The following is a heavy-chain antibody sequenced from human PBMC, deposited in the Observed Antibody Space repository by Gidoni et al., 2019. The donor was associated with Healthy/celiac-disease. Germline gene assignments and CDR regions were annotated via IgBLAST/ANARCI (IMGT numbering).Heavy chain of an antibody. CDR1: GFTFSSYS. V-gene: IGHV3-21*01. Sequence: EVQLVESGGGLVKPGGSLRLSCAASGFTFSSYSMNWVRQAPGKGLEWVSSISSSRSYIYDADSVKGRFTISRDNAKNSLYLQMNSLRAEDTAVYYCARDGRGYCISTSCGMDVWGQGTTVTVSS. J-gene: IGHJ6*02. CDR2: ISSSRSYI. D-gene: IGHD2-2*01. CDR3: ARDGRGYCISTSCGMDV.